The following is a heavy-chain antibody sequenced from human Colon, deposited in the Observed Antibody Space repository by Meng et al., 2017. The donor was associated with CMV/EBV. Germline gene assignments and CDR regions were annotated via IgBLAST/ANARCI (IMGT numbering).Heavy chain of an antibody. V-gene: IGHV4-30-4*01. CDR2: IYYSGRT. CDR3: ARDGGYDYNWFDP. CDR1: GGSISSGGYY. D-gene: IGHD5-12*01. J-gene: IGHJ5*02. Sequence: VSGGSISSGGYYWSWIRQPPGKGPEWIGYIYYSGRTNYNSSLKSRVTMSVDTSKNQFSLKLSSVTAADTAVYYCARDGGYDYNWFDPWGQGTLVTVSS.